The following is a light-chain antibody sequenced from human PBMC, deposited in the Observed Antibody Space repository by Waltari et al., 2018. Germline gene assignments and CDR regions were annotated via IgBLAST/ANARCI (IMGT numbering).Light chain of an antibody. Sequence: QAVLTQPSSLSASPGASVRLTCTLRSDINVGSYRLYWYQQKPGSPPQYLLRYKSASDQQQGYGAPSRFSGSTDGSANAVIFIISGLQSEDEAGYTCMIWHSYAHVAFGGGTKLTLL. J-gene: IGLJ2*01. CDR1: SDINVGSYR. CDR3: MIWHSYAHVA. V-gene: IGLV5-45*02. CDR2: YKSASDQ.